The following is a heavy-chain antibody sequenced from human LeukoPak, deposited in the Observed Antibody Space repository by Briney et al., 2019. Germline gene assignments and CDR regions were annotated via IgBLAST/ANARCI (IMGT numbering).Heavy chain of an antibody. V-gene: IGHV3-33*06. CDR2: IWYDGSNK. J-gene: IGHJ4*02. D-gene: IGHD2-21*02. Sequence: GGSPRLSCAASGFTFSSYGMHWVRQAPGKGLEWVAVIWYDGSNKYYADSVKGRFTISRDNSKNTLYLQMNSLRAEDIAVYYCAKSGFMFEVTNWGEGALVTVSS. CDR1: GFTFSSYG. CDR3: AKSGFMFEVTN.